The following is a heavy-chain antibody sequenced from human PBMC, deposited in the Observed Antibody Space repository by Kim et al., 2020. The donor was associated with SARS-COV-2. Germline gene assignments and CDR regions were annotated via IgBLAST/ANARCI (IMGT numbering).Heavy chain of an antibody. CDR1: GGTFSSYG. D-gene: IGHD2-15*01. Sequence: SVKVSCKASGGTFSSYGISCVRQAPGQGLEWMGGIIPIFGTANYAQKFQGRVTITADESTSTAYMEMSSLRSEDTAMYYCARDFGDEDIVDLWGRGTLVTVSS. J-gene: IGHJ2*01. CDR3: ARDFGDEDIVDL. CDR2: IIPIFGTA. V-gene: IGHV1-69*13.